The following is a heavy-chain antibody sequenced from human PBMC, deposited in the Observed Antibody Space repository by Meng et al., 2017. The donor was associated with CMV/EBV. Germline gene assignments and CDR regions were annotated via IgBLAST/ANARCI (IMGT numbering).Heavy chain of an antibody. D-gene: IGHD3-3*01. Sequence: LKISCAASGFTFSSYSMNWVRQAPGKGLEWVSSISSSSSYIYYADSVKGRFTISRDNAKNSLYLQMNSLRTEDTAVYYCARDRSSVDFWSGYYAYYYGMDVWGQGTTVTVSS. CDR2: ISSSSSYI. CDR1: GFTFSSYS. CDR3: ARDRSSVDFWSGYYAYYYGMDV. J-gene: IGHJ6*02. V-gene: IGHV3-21*01.